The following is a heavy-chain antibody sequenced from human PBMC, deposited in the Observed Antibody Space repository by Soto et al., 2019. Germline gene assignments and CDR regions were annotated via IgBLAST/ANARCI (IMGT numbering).Heavy chain of an antibody. V-gene: IGHV3-66*01. J-gene: IGHJ4*02. CDR1: GFTVSSNY. CDR3: ARDRYGDYEVEY. Sequence: GGSLRLSCAASGFTVSSNYMSWVRQAPGKGLEWVSVIYSGGTTYYADSVKGRFTISRDNSKNTLYLQMNSLRAEDTAVYYCARDRYGDYEVEYWGQGTLVTVSS. D-gene: IGHD4-17*01. CDR2: IYSGGTT.